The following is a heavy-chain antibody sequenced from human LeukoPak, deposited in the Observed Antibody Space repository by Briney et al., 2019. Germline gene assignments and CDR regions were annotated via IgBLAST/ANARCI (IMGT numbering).Heavy chain of an antibody. CDR1: GGTFSSYA. CDR2: IIPIFGTA. J-gene: IGHJ5*02. D-gene: IGHD3-3*01. V-gene: IGHV1-69*05. Sequence: SVKVSCKASGGTFSSYAISWVRQAPGQGLEWMGGIIPIFGTANYAQKFQGRVTITTDESTSTAYMELSSLRSEDTAVYYCARGARLLTIFGVVSWFDPWSQGTLVTVSS. CDR3: ARGARLLTIFGVVSWFDP.